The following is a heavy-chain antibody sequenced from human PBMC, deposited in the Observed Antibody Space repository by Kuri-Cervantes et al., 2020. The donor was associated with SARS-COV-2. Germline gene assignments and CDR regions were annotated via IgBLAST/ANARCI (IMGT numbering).Heavy chain of an antibody. J-gene: IGHJ4*02. Sequence: ETLSLTCAASGFTFSSYAMSWVRQAPGKGLGWVSAISGSGSSTYYADSVKGRFTISRDNSKNTLYLQMNSLRAEDTAVYYCAKDPGFRELLYYFDYWGQGTLVTVSS. CDR1: GFTFSSYA. CDR2: ISGSGSST. D-gene: IGHD3-10*01. CDR3: AKDPGFRELLYYFDY. V-gene: IGHV3-23*01.